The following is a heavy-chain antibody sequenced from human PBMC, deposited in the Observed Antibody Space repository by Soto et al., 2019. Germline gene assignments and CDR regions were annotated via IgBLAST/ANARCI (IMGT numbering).Heavy chain of an antibody. J-gene: IGHJ4*02. V-gene: IGHV3-23*01. CDR3: VKESYYESSGAYYFDH. CDR2: ITGSGTRT. Sequence: GSLRLSCAVSGFAFSKYAMSWIRQAPGKGLEWVSGITGSGTRTYYVDSMKGRFTSSRDNSKNTLYLQMNSLRAEDTAVYYCVKESYYESSGAYYFDHWGQGP. D-gene: IGHD3-22*01. CDR1: GFAFSKYA.